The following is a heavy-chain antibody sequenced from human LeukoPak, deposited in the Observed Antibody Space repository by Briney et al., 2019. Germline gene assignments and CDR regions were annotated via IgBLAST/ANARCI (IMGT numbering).Heavy chain of an antibody. CDR3: AIPRNYYDSSGYVLDY. D-gene: IGHD3-22*01. V-gene: IGHV4-34*01. Sequence: PSETLSLTCAVYGGSLSGYYWSWIRQPPGKRLEWIGEINHSGSTNYNPSLKSRVTISVDTSKNQFSLKLSSVTAADTAVYYCAIPRNYYDSSGYVLDYWGQGTLVTVSS. CDR2: INHSGST. CDR1: GGSLSGYY. J-gene: IGHJ4*02.